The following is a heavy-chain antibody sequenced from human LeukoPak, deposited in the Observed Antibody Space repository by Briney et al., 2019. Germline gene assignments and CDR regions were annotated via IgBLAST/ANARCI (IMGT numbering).Heavy chain of an antibody. V-gene: IGHV1-18*01. CDR3: ARGRRWSMAAAGMDY. Sequence: GASAKVSCKASGYTFTSYGISWVRQAPGQGLEWMGWISAYNGNTNYAQKLQGRVTMTTDTSTSTAYMELRSLRSDDTAVYYCARGRRWSMAAAGMDYWGQGTLVTVSS. CDR2: ISAYNGNT. CDR1: GYTFTSYG. D-gene: IGHD6-13*01. J-gene: IGHJ4*02.